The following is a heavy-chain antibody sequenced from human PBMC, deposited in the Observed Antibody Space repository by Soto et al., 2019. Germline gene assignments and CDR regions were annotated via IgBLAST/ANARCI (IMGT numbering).Heavy chain of an antibody. D-gene: IGHD6-19*01. V-gene: IGHV3-64D*06. Sequence: GGSLRLSCSASGFIFRTSVMHWVRQGPGKGLEYVSAISSDGETTYYAGSVKGRFIISRDNSKNTLYLQMSSLMVEDTAVYYCVKITLAGLDYWGQGTPVAVSS. CDR2: ISSDGETT. CDR3: VKITLAGLDY. J-gene: IGHJ4*02. CDR1: GFIFRTSV.